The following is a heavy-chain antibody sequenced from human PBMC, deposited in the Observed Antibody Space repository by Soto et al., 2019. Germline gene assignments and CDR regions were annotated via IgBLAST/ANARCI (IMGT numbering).Heavy chain of an antibody. CDR3: ATSVGGRGRVSSTAGTMNWFDP. V-gene: IGHV1-69*01. CDR2: ISPVFNTS. J-gene: IGHJ5*02. CDR1: GGFFSKFD. Sequence: QVQLVQSGAEVKKPGSSVKVSCKASGGFFSKFDVNWVRQAPGQGLEWMGGISPVFNTSNYAQRFQARVTITADESTSTAYMKFTSLTSEDPAVYYCATSVGGRGRVSSTAGTMNWFDPWGQGTLVTVSS. D-gene: IGHD1-1*01.